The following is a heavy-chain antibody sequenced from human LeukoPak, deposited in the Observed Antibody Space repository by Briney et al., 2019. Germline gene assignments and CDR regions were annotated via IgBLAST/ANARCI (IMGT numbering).Heavy chain of an antibody. Sequence: GGSLRLSCAASGFTFSTYWMIWVRQAPGEGLEWVANMKRDGSEVYYANSVKGHFTISRDNAKNSLYLQMNSLRAEDTAVYYCARYTEYYFDYWGQGTLVTVSS. J-gene: IGHJ4*02. D-gene: IGHD6-6*01. CDR3: ARYTEYYFDY. V-gene: IGHV3-7*01. CDR2: MKRDGSEV. CDR1: GFTFSTYW.